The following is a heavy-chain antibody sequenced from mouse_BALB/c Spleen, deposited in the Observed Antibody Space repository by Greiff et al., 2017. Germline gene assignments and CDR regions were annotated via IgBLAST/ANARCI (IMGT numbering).Heavy chain of an antibody. CDR2: INPNNGGT. CDR3: ARGSNWDGWFAY. CDR1: GYTFTDYN. J-gene: IGHJ3*01. Sequence: EVKLQESGPELVKPGASVKIPCKASGYTFTDYNMDWVKQSHGKSLEWIGDINPNNGGTIYNQKFKGKATLTVDKSSSTAYMELRSLTSEDTAVYYCARGSNWDGWFAYWGQGTLVTVSA. D-gene: IGHD4-1*01. V-gene: IGHV1-18*01.